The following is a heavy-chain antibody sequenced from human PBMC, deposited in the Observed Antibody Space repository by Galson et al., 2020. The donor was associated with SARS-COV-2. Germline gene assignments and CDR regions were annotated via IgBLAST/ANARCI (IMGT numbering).Heavy chain of an antibody. Sequence: GGSLRLSCAASGFTFSSYAMHWVRQAPGKGLEWVAVISYDGSNKYYADSVKGRFTISRDNSKNTLYLQMNSLRAEDTAVYYCAREDSSSWYGEGGLYYYYYMDVWGKGTTVTVSS. V-gene: IGHV3-30*04. CDR3: AREDSSSWYGEGGLYYYYYMDV. D-gene: IGHD6-13*01. CDR2: ISYDGSNK. CDR1: GFTFSSYA. J-gene: IGHJ6*03.